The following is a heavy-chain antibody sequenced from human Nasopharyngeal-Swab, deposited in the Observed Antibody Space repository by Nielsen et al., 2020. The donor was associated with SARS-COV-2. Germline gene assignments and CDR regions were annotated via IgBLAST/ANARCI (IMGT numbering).Heavy chain of an antibody. J-gene: IGHJ6*02. CDR2: IYYSGST. CDR3: ARQGKGSYYVMDV. CDR1: GGSISSYY. V-gene: IGHV4-59*08. Sequence: SETLSLTCTVSGGSISSYYWTWIRQSPGKGLEWIGYIYYSGSTDYNPSLKGRVTISVDTSKNQFSLKLNSVTAADTAVYYCARQGKGSYYVMDVWGQGTTVTVSS.